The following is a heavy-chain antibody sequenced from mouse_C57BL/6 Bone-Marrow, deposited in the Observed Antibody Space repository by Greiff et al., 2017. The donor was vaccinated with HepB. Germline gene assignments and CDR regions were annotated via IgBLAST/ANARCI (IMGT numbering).Heavy chain of an antibody. CDR2: INPNNGGT. D-gene: IGHD2-2*01. J-gene: IGHJ2*01. CDR1: GYTFTDYY. CDR3: ARLGLGYMYYFDY. V-gene: IGHV1-26*01. Sequence: EVQLQQSGPELVKPGASVKISCKASGYTFTDYYMNWVKQSHGKSLEWIGDINPNNGGTSYNQKFKGKATLTVDKSSSTAYMELRSLTSEDSAVYYCARLGLGYMYYFDYWGQGTTLTVSS.